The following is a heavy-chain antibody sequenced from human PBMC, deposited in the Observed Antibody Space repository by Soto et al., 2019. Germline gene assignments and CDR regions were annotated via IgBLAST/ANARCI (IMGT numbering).Heavy chain of an antibody. CDR2: INHSGST. J-gene: IGHJ3*02. CDR3: ARAWYSSSLDAFDI. Sequence: SETLSLTCTVYGGSFSGYYWSWIRQPPGKGLEWIGEINHSGSTNYNPSLKSRVTISVDTSKNQFSLKLSSVTAADTAVYYCARAWYSSSLDAFDIWGQGTMVTVSS. D-gene: IGHD6-6*01. CDR1: GGSFSGYY. V-gene: IGHV4-34*01.